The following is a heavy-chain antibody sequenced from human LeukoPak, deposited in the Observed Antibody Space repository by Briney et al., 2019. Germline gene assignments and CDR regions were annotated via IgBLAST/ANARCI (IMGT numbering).Heavy chain of an antibody. V-gene: IGHV4-34*01. CDR1: GGSFSGYY. CDR2: INHSGST. J-gene: IGHJ6*03. D-gene: IGHD6-6*01. CDR3: ARVEYSSSRYYYYYYMDV. Sequence: PSETLSLTCAVYGGSFSGYYWSWLRQPPGKGLEWIGEINHSGSTNYNPSLKSRVTISVDTSKNQFSLKLSSVTAADTAVYYCARVEYSSSRYYYYYYMDVWGKGTTVTVSS.